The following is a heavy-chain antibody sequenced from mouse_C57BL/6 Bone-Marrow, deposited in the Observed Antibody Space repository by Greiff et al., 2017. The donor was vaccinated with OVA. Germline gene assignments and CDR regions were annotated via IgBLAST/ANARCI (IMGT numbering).Heavy chain of an antibody. CDR2: IDPETGGT. CDR3: TRVKIYEYDNWYFDV. CDR1: GYTFTDYE. J-gene: IGHJ1*03. Sequence: QVQLKESGAELVRPGASVTLSCKASGYTFTDYEMHWVKQTPVHGLEWIGAIDPETGGTAYNQKFKGKAILTADKSSSTAYMELRSLTSEDSAVYFCTRVKIYEYDNWYFDVWGTGTTVTVSS. V-gene: IGHV1-15*01. D-gene: IGHD2-4*01.